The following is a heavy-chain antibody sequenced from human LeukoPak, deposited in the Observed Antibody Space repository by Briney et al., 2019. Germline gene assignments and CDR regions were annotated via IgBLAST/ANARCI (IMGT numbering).Heavy chain of an antibody. D-gene: IGHD6-6*01. CDR1: GGSISSYY. CDR3: ARDLAYSSSSAWPYYYGMDV. CDR2: IYYSGST. J-gene: IGHJ6*02. V-gene: IGHV4-59*01. Sequence: PSETLSLTCTVSGGSISSYYWSWIRQPPGKGLEWIGYIYYSGSTNYNPSLKSRVTISVDTSKNQFSLKLSSVTAADTAVYYCARDLAYSSSSAWPYYYGMDVWGQGTTVTVSS.